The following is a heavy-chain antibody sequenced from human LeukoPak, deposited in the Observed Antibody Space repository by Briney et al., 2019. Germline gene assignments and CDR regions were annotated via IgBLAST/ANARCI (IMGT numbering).Heavy chain of an antibody. Sequence: GGSLRLSCAASGFTFYVYAMHWVRQAPGKGLEWVSLISGDGTGTYYADSVKGRFTISRDNRKNSLYLQMNSLRTEDTALYYCAKDNFGCGSYFDNWGQGTLVTVSS. V-gene: IGHV3-43*02. D-gene: IGHD2-15*01. CDR3: AKDNFGCGSYFDN. CDR2: ISGDGTGT. CDR1: GFTFYVYA. J-gene: IGHJ4*02.